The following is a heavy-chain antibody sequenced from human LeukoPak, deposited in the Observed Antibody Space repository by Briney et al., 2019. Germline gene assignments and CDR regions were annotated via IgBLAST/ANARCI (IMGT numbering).Heavy chain of an antibody. CDR1: GYTFNSYG. CDR3: ARDWADRSDY. Sequence: ASVKVSCKASGYTFNSYGISWVRQAPGQGLEWMGWISAYNGNTDYAQKFQGRVTMTTDTSTSTAYMELRSLRSDDTAVYYCARDWADRSDYWGRGTLVTVSS. J-gene: IGHJ4*02. V-gene: IGHV1-18*01. D-gene: IGHD3-22*01. CDR2: ISAYNGNT.